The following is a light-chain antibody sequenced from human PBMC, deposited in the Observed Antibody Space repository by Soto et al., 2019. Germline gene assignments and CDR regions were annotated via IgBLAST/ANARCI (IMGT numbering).Light chain of an antibody. V-gene: IGKV1-8*01. CDR1: QGISSY. J-gene: IGKJ1*01. CDR2: AAS. CDR3: RQYYSYPPA. Sequence: AIRMTHSPSSYPPSTGDIVTITCRASQGISSYLAWYQQKPGKAPKLLIYAASTLQSGVPSRFSGSGSGTDITLTISCLQSEDFATYYCRQYYSYPPAFGRGTKVDIK.